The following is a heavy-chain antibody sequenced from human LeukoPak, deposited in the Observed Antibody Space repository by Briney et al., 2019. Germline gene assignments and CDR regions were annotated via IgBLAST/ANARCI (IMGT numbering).Heavy chain of an antibody. CDR3: AKGQEVDDGVFDS. CDR1: GFPISSIA. J-gene: IGHJ4*02. V-gene: IGHV3-23*01. CDR2: IRSNGETA. Sequence: GWSLTLSCAASGFPISSIAMRWVRQATGKGLEWVSAIRSNGETAYNVASVKGRFTISRDKARQTLYLQMNSLRVEDTAIYYCAKGQEVDDGVFDSWGQGTLVTVSS. D-gene: IGHD1-1*01.